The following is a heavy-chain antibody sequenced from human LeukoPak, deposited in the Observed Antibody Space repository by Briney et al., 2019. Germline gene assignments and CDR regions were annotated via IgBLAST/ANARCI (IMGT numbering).Heavy chain of an antibody. Sequence: ASVKVSCKASGYTFTSYAISWVRQAPGQGLEWMGWISGYNGNTKYAQKVQGRVTMTTDTSTSTAYMELRSLRSDDTAVYYCATPLIGQGVSLGYWGQGTLVTVSS. CDR2: ISGYNGNT. J-gene: IGHJ4*02. CDR3: ATPLIGQGVSLGY. CDR1: GYTFTSYA. D-gene: IGHD3-16*01. V-gene: IGHV1-18*01.